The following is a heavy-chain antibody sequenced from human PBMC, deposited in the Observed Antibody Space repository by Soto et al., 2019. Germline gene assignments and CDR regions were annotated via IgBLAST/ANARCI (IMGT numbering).Heavy chain of an antibody. CDR2: IKSKTDGGTT. V-gene: IGHV3-15*07. CDR1: GFTFSNAW. D-gene: IGHD3-3*01. J-gene: IGHJ4*02. CDR3: TTDRSSRYYDVWSGYYPDERHY. Sequence: EVQLVESGGGLVKPGGSLRLSCAASGFTFSNAWMNWVRQAPGKGLEWVGRIKSKTDGGTTDYAAPVKGRFTISRDDSTNTLYLQMNSLKTEDTAVYYCTTDRSSRYYDVWSGYYPDERHYWGQGTLVTVSS.